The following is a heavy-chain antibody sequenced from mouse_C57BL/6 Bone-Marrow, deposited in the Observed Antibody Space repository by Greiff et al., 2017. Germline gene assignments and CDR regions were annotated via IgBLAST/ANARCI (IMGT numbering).Heavy chain of an antibody. CDR3: ARVGGAMDY. CDR1: GFTFSSYG. Sequence: EVQLVESGGDLVKPGGSLKLSCAASGFTFSSYGMSWVRQTPDKRLEWVATISSGGSYTYYPDSVKGRFTISRDNVKNTLYLQMSSLKSEDTAMYYCARVGGAMDYWGQGTSVTVSS. D-gene: IGHD1-1*01. CDR2: ISSGGSYT. V-gene: IGHV5-6*01. J-gene: IGHJ4*01.